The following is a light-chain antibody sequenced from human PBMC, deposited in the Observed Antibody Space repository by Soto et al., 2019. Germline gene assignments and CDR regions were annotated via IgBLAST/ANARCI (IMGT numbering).Light chain of an antibody. CDR3: HQYGSSPRT. CDR1: QSVNHNY. V-gene: IGKV3-20*01. Sequence: IVFTQSPSTLSLSPREKGTLSCRASQSVNHNYVAWYQQKPGQAPRLLIYGASNRATGIPDRFSGSGSGTDFTLTISRLEPEDFAVYYCHQYGSSPRTFGQGTKVDIK. CDR2: GAS. J-gene: IGKJ1*01.